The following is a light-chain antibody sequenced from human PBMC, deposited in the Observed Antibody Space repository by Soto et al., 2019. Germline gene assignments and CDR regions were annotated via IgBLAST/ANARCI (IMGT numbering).Light chain of an antibody. Sequence: EIVFTQSPVKMSLSPWQRATLACRASQSVGSDLAWYQQKPGQAPRLVIYDIFTRATGVPTRISGSGSGTEFTLTIRSMQSEDFAVYYGQQYNSWPLTVGGGTKGDIK. CDR1: QSVGSD. V-gene: IGKV3D-15*01. J-gene: IGKJ4*01. CDR3: QQYNSWPLT. CDR2: DIF.